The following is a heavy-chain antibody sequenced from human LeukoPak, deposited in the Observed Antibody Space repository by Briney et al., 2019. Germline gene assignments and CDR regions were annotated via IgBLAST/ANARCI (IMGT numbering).Heavy chain of an antibody. D-gene: IGHD2-15*01. CDR2: INPNSDGT. Sequence: ASVKVSCKASGYTFTGYYMHWVRQAPGQGLEWMGWINPNSDGTNYAQKFQGWVTMTRDTSISTAYMELSRLRSDDTAVYYCARGYCSGGSCYSQMPFDYWGQGTLVTVSS. CDR1: GYTFTGYY. J-gene: IGHJ4*02. CDR3: ARGYCSGGSCYSQMPFDY. V-gene: IGHV1-2*04.